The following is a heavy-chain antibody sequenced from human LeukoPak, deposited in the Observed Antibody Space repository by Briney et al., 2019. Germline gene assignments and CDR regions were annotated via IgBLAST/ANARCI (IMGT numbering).Heavy chain of an antibody. D-gene: IGHD3-10*01. CDR3: ARVSHYGSGYYYTLAY. CDR1: GFIFSNYG. CDR2: IWYDGYNK. J-gene: IGHJ4*02. V-gene: IGHV3-33*01. Sequence: GGSLRLSCAASGFIFSNYGMHRVRQAPGKGLVWVAGIWYDGYNKFYADSAKGRFTISRDNSKNTLYLQMSSLRAEDTALYYCARVSHYGSGYYYTLAYWGQGTLVTVSS.